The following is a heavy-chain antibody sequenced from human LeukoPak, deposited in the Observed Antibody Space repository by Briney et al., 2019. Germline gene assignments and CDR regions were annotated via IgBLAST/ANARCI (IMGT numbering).Heavy chain of an antibody. CDR2: INHSGST. V-gene: IGHV4-34*01. J-gene: IGHJ5*02. CDR3: ARQTYYYGSGSYYIGWFDP. D-gene: IGHD3-10*01. Sequence: PGGSLRLSCAASGFTFSSYGMSWIRQPPGKGLEWIGEINHSGSTNYNPSLKSRVTISVDTSKNQFSLKLSSVTAADTAVYYCARQTYYYGSGSYYIGWFDPWGQGTLVTVSS. CDR1: GFTFSSYG.